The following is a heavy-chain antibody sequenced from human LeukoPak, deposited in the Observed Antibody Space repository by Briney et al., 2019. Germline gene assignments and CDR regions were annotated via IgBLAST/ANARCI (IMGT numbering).Heavy chain of an antibody. CDR1: GFTLSDYY. V-gene: IGHV3-11*06. D-gene: IGHD3-22*01. CDR2: ISSSSYT. CDR3: ARDFRDSSGYLSYYYYYGMDV. Sequence: GGSLRLSCAASGFTLSDYYMSWIRQAPGKGLEWVSYISSSSYTNYADSVKGRFTISRDNAKNSLYLQMNSLRAEDTAVYYCARDFRDSSGYLSYYYYYGMDVWGQGTTVTVSS. J-gene: IGHJ6*02.